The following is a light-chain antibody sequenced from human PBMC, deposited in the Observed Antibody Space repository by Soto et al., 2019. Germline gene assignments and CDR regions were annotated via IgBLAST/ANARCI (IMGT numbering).Light chain of an antibody. J-gene: IGLJ1*01. CDR3: SSYTSSSTLPYV. V-gene: IGLV2-14*01. CDR2: EVS. Sequence: QSVLTQPASVSGSPGQSITISCTGTSSDVGGYDYVSWYQQHPGKAPKFMIYEVSNRPSGVSNRFSGSKSGNTASLTISGLQAEDEADYYCSSYTSSSTLPYVFGNGTKLTVL. CDR1: SSDVGGYDY.